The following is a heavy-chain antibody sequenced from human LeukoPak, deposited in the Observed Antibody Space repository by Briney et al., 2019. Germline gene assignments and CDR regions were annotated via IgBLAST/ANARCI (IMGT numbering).Heavy chain of an antibody. D-gene: IGHD3-10*01. Sequence: PGGSLRLSCAASGFTFSSYEMNWVRQAPGKGLEWVSYISSSSSYTNYADSVKGRFTISRDNAKNSLYLQMNSLRAEDTAVYYCARDWNIWFGELFVDYWGQGTLVTVSS. CDR1: GFTFSSYE. V-gene: IGHV3-48*03. CDR2: ISSSSSYT. J-gene: IGHJ4*02. CDR3: ARDWNIWFGELFVDY.